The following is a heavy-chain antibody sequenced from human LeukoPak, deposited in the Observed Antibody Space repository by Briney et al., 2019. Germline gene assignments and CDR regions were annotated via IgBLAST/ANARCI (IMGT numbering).Heavy chain of an antibody. D-gene: IGHD1-26*01. J-gene: IGHJ4*02. Sequence: GRSLRLSCAASGFTFSSYGMHWVRQAPGKGLEWVAVISYDGSNKYYADSVKGRFTISRDNFKNTLYLQMNSLRAEDTAVYYCAKGRIVGATSVDYWGQGTLVTVSS. CDR2: ISYDGSNK. CDR1: GFTFSSYG. V-gene: IGHV3-30*18. CDR3: AKGRIVGATSVDY.